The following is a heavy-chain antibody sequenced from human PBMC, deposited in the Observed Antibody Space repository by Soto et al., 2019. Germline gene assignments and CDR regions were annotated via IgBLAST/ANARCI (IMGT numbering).Heavy chain of an antibody. D-gene: IGHD3-22*01. CDR3: VRVLHYYDSSGYYYPGGMDV. V-gene: IGHV1-8*01. J-gene: IGHJ6*02. CDR2: MNPNSGNT. CDR1: GYTFTSYD. Sequence: QVQLVQSGAEVKKPGASVKVSCKASGYTFTSYDINWVRQATGQGLEWMGWMNPNSGNTGYAQKFQGRVTMTRNTSISTAYMELSSLRSEDTAVYYCVRVLHYYDSSGYYYPGGMDVWGQGTTVTVSS.